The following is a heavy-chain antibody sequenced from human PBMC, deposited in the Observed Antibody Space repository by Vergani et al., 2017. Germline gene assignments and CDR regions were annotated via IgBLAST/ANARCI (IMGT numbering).Heavy chain of an antibody. J-gene: IGHJ4*02. CDR3: TRAVSSGWSNFDY. V-gene: IGHV3-49*03. Sequence: EVQLVESGGGLVQPGRSLRLSCTASGFTFGDYAMSWFRQAPGKGLEWVGFIRSKAYGGTTEYAASVKGRFTISRDDSKSIAYLQMNSLKTEDTAVYYCTRAVSSGWSNFDYWGQGTLVTVSS. CDR2: IRSKAYGGTT. D-gene: IGHD6-19*01. CDR1: GFTFGDYA.